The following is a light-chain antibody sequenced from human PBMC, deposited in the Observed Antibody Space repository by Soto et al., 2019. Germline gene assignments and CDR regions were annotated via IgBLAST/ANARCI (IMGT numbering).Light chain of an antibody. CDR3: AAWDDSLRV. CDR1: SSNIGSNY. J-gene: IGLJ3*02. CDR2: RNN. V-gene: IGLV1-47*01. Sequence: QSVLTQPPSASGTPGQRVTISCSGSSSNIGSNYVYWYQQVPGTAPKLLIYRNNQRPSGVPDRFSGSKSGTSASLAISGLRSEDEADYYCAAWDDSLRVFGGGTKLTVL.